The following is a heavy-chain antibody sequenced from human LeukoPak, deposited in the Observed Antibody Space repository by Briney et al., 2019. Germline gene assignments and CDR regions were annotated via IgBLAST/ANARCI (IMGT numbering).Heavy chain of an antibody. V-gene: IGHV4-59*06. CDR3: ARWSYGDYRRYYYYYGMDV. J-gene: IGHJ6*02. Sequence: PSETLSLTCTVSGGSISSYYWSWIRQPAGKGLEWIGYIYYSGSTYYNPSLKSRVTISVDTSKNQFSLKLSSVTAADTAVYYCARWSYGDYRRYYYYYGMDVWGQGTTVTVSS. D-gene: IGHD4-17*01. CDR2: IYYSGST. CDR1: GGSISSYY.